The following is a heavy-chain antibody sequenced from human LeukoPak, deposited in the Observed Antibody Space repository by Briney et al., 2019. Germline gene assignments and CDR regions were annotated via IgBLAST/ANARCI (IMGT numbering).Heavy chain of an antibody. D-gene: IGHD6-13*01. CDR1: GGSFSGYY. CDR2: IYHSGST. J-gene: IGHJ3*02. Sequence: SETLSLTCAVYGGSFSGYYWSWIRQPPGKGLEWTGEIYHSGSTNYNPSLKSRVTISVDKSKNQFSLKLSSVTAADTAVYYCARGPEQPAFDIWGQGTMVTASS. V-gene: IGHV4-34*01. CDR3: ARGPEQPAFDI.